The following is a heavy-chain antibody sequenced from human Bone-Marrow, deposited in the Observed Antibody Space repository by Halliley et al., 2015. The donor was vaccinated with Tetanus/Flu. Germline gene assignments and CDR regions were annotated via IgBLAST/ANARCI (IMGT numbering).Heavy chain of an antibody. CDR3: ARDFGSDRTGYYGMDV. Sequence: SMMHSGGSTYYVDSAKGRFTISRDNSKNMLYLQMNSLRAEDTAVYHCARDFGSDRTGYYGMDVWGQGTTVTVSS. J-gene: IGHJ6*02. V-gene: IGHV3-53*01. CDR2: MHSGGST. D-gene: IGHD1-26*01.